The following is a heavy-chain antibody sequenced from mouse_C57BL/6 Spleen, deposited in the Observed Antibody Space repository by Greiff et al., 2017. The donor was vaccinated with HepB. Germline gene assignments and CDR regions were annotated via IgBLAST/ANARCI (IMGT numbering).Heavy chain of an antibody. CDR2: INPNNGGT. CDR1: GYTFTDYY. CDR3: ARWGDRENAMDY. V-gene: IGHV1-26*01. Sequence: EVQLQQSGPELVKPGASVKISCKASGYTFTDYYMNWVKQSHGKSLEWIGDINPNNGGTSYNQKFKGKATLTVDKSSSTAYMEHRSLTSEDSAVYYCARWGDRENAMDYWGQGTSVTVSS. D-gene: IGHD3-3*01. J-gene: IGHJ4*01.